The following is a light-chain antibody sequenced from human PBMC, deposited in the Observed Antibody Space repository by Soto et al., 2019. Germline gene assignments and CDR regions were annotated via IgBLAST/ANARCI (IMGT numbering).Light chain of an antibody. Sequence: EIVMTQSPATLSVFPGERATLSCRASQSISSSLAWYQQRPGQAPRLLIYDASTRATGVPARFSGSGSGTEFTLTINSLQPEDFVLYFCQQYSNWHTFGQGTKLVIK. CDR1: QSISSS. J-gene: IGKJ2*01. CDR3: QQYSNWHT. CDR2: DAS. V-gene: IGKV3-15*01.